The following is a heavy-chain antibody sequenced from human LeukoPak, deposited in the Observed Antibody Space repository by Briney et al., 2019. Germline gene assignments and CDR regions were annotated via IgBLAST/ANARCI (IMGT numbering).Heavy chain of an antibody. Sequence: GGSLRLSCAASGFTFSSYEMNWVRQAPGKGLEWVSYISSSGSTIYYADSVKGRFTISRDNSKNTLYLQMNSLRAEDTAVYYCAKTGATRPEYWGQGTLVTVSS. CDR3: AKTGATRPEY. J-gene: IGHJ4*02. D-gene: IGHD1-26*01. CDR2: ISSSGSTI. V-gene: IGHV3-48*03. CDR1: GFTFSSYE.